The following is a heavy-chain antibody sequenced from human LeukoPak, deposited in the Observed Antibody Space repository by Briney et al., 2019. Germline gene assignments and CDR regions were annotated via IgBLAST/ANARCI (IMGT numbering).Heavy chain of an antibody. D-gene: IGHD2-15*01. CDR3: ASLVGGYIDY. CDR2: INHSGST. CDR1: GGSCSGYY. Sequence: PSETLSLTCAVYGGSCSGYYWSWIRQPPGKGLEWIGEINHSGSTNYNPSLKSRVTISVDTSKNQFSLKLSSVTAADTAVYYCASLVGGYIDYWGQGTLVTVSS. J-gene: IGHJ4*02. V-gene: IGHV4-34*01.